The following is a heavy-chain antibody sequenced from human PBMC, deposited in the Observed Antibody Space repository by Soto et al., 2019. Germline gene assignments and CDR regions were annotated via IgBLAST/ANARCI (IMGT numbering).Heavy chain of an antibody. CDR3: AGDGRFNGYGYSVEVFTL. J-gene: IGHJ6*04. V-gene: IGHV4-38-2*02. CDR2: IYHSGST. D-gene: IGHD5-18*01. CDR1: GYSISSGYY. Sequence: SETLSLTCAVSGYSISSGYYWGWIRQPPGKGLEWIGSIYHSGSTYYNPSLKSRVTISVDTSKNQFSLKLSSVTAADTAGYYCAGDGRFNGYGYSVEVFTLGGRRKRVTVSS.